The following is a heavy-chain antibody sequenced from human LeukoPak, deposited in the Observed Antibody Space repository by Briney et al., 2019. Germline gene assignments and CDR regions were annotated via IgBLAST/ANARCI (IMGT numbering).Heavy chain of an antibody. CDR1: GYTFTSYG. CDR3: ARGIWSARTVDYYLDY. J-gene: IGHJ4*02. D-gene: IGHD2-21*01. Sequence: GASVKVSCKASGYTFTSYGISWVRQAPGQGLEWMGWISAYNGNTNYAQKLQGRVTMTTDTSTSTAYMELRSLRSDDTAVYYCARGIWSARTVDYYLDYWGQGTLVTVSS. CDR2: ISAYNGNT. V-gene: IGHV1-18*01.